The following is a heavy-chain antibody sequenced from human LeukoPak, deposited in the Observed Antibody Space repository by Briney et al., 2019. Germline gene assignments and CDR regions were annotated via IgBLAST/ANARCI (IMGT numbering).Heavy chain of an antibody. CDR2: ISDSGST. Sequence: SETLSLTCTVSGGSITSYYWNWIRQPPGKGLEWIGYISDSGSTIYNPPLKSRVTIPADTSKNQFSLKLSSVTAADTAVYFCASYSSTWPNYYFDYWGQGILVTVSS. CDR1: GGSITSYY. CDR3: ASYSSTWPNYYFDY. V-gene: IGHV4-59*08. D-gene: IGHD6-13*01. J-gene: IGHJ4*02.